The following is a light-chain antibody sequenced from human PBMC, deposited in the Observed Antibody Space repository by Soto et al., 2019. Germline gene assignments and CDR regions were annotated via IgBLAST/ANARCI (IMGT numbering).Light chain of an antibody. J-gene: IGLJ3*02. CDR2: KDS. V-gene: IGLV3-27*01. CDR3: YSAADNNGAV. CDR1: VLAKKY. Sequence: SYELTQPSSVSVSPGQTARITCSGDVLAKKYARWFQQKPGQAPVLVIYKDSERPSGIPERFSGSSSGTTVTLTISGAQVEDEADYYCYSAADNNGAVFGGGTKVTVL.